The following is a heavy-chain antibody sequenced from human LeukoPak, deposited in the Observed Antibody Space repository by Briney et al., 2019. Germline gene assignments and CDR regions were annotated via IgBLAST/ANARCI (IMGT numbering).Heavy chain of an antibody. D-gene: IGHD2-15*01. V-gene: IGHV3-33*01. J-gene: IGHJ4*02. Sequence: GRSLRLSRVVSGFSFSTYGMHWVRQAPGKELEWVALLWYDGVIQYYPDSVKGRFTISRDSSTNTVYLQMDSLRVEDTAVYYCARDLGHCSTGACYSTYLDYWGQGTLVTVSS. CDR2: LWYDGVIQ. CDR3: ARDLGHCSTGACYSTYLDY. CDR1: GFSFSTYG.